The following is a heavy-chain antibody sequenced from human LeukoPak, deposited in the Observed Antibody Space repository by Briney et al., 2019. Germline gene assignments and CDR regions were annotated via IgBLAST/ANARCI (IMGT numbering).Heavy chain of an antibody. CDR3: ARGSGYFDH. CDR1: GFTFSGYA. J-gene: IGHJ4*02. CDR2: VSSDGNNQ. V-gene: IGHV3-30-3*01. D-gene: IGHD3-3*01. Sequence: GGSLRLSCAASGFTFSGYAMHWVRQAPGKGLEWVAVVSSDGNNQVYADSVRGRFTISRVNSKNMLFLQMNSLRPEDTAVYYCARGSGYFDHWGQGTLVTVS.